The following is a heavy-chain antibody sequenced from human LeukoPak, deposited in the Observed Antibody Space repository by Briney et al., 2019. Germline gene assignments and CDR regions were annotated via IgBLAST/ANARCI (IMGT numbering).Heavy chain of an antibody. CDR3: AREYYDFWSGYPLDY. D-gene: IGHD3-3*01. CDR1: GFTFSSYE. CDR2: ISSSGSTI. J-gene: IGHJ4*02. V-gene: IGHV3-48*03. Sequence: GGSLRLSCAASGFTFSSYEMNWVRQAPGKGLEGVSYISSSGSTIYYADSVKGRFTISRDNAKNSLYLQMNSLRAEDTAVYYCAREYYDFWSGYPLDYWGQGTLVTVSS.